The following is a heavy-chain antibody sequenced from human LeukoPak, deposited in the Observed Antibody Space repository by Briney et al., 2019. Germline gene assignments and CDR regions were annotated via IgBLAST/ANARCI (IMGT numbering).Heavy chain of an antibody. CDR3: ARRRDGYSTLDY. CDR2: ISYDGSNK. Sequence: GRSLRLSCAASGFTFSSYAMHWVRQAPGKGLEWVAVISYDGSNKYYADSVKGRFTISRDNSKNTLYLQTNSLRAEDTAVYYCARRRDGYSTLDYRGQGTLVTVSS. J-gene: IGHJ4*02. CDR1: GFTFSSYA. V-gene: IGHV3-30-3*01. D-gene: IGHD5-24*01.